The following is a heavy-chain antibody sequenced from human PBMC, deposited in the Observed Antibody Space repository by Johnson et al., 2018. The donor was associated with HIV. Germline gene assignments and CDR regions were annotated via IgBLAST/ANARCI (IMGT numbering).Heavy chain of an antibody. V-gene: IGHV3-30-3*01. D-gene: IGHD6-19*01. CDR2: ISYDGSKK. Sequence: QVQLVESGGGVVQPGRSLRLSCAASGFTFSSYAMHWVRQAPGKGLEWVAVISYDGSKKYYADSVKGRFTISRDNSKNTLYLQMNSLRAEDTAVYYCAKDREGSGWYEGVAFDIWGQGTMVTVSS. CDR3: AKDREGSGWYEGVAFDI. CDR1: GFTFSSYA. J-gene: IGHJ3*02.